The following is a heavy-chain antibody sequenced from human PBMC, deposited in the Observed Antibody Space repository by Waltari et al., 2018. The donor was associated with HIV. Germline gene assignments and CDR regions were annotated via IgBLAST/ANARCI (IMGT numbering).Heavy chain of an antibody. CDR1: GFRVSDYG. V-gene: IGHV3-33*01. J-gene: IGHJ3*01. CDR3: ARVPFASSWSADSFDV. Sequence: VQLEESGGGVVQPGRSRRLSCAASGFRVSDYGLHWVRQAPGKGLQWVAVIWYDGSKKEYSDSVKGRFTISKDNSKNTLFLQMNSLRVDDTAVYFCARVPFASSWSADSFDVWAQGQESPSLQ. CDR2: IWYDGSKK. D-gene: IGHD6-13*01.